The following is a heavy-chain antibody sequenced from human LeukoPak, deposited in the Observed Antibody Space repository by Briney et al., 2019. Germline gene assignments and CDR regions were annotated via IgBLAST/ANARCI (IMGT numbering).Heavy chain of an antibody. Sequence: GASVKVSCKASGYTVSDYYVQWVRQAPGQGLEWTGWSSCYNGDTKSAQKLQGRVTMTTDTPTSTAYMELGSLRSDDTAMYYCARDRSGSLVAFDIWGQGTMVTVSP. CDR1: GYTVSDYY. J-gene: IGHJ3*02. V-gene: IGHV1-18*04. CDR3: ARDRSGSLVAFDI. CDR2: SSCYNGDT. D-gene: IGHD3-10*01.